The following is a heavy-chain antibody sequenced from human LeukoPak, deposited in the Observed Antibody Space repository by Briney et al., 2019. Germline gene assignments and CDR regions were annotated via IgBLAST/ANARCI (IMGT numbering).Heavy chain of an antibody. CDR1: GFSLSSFT. D-gene: IGHD3-22*01. Sequence: GGTLRLSCAASGFSLSSFTMNWVRQAPGKGLEWVSSISSSSSYIYYADSVKGRFTISRDNAKKSLYLQMNSLRVEDTAVYYCARAGSGYRDSIDYWGQGTLVTVSS. J-gene: IGHJ4*02. CDR2: ISSSSSYI. V-gene: IGHV3-21*01. CDR3: ARAGSGYRDSIDY.